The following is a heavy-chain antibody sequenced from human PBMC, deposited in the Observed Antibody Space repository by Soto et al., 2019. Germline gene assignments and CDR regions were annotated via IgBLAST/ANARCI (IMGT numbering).Heavy chain of an antibody. CDR1: GYTFTSYG. CDR2: ISAYNGNT. V-gene: IGHV1-18*01. J-gene: IGHJ5*02. CDR3: ARDRFVVVPAAIGNHWFDP. Sequence: ASVKVSCKASGYTFTSYGISWVRQAPGQGLERKGWISAYNGNTNYAQKLQGRVTMTTDTSTSTAYMELRSLRSDDTAVYYCARDRFVVVPAAIGNHWFDPWGQGTLVTVSS. D-gene: IGHD2-2*02.